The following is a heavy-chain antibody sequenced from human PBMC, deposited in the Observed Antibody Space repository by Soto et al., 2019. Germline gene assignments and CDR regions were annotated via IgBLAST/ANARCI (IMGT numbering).Heavy chain of an antibody. CDR3: ARGETQQQRDY. CDR2: MYHSGST. CDR1: GGSISSGGYS. Sequence: SETLSLTCAVSGGSISSGGYSWSWIRQPPGKGLEWIGYMYHSGSTYYNPSLKSRVTISIDRSKNQFSLKLSSVTDADTAVYYCARGETQQQRDYWGQGTLVTVSS. J-gene: IGHJ4*02. D-gene: IGHD6-13*01. V-gene: IGHV4-30-2*01.